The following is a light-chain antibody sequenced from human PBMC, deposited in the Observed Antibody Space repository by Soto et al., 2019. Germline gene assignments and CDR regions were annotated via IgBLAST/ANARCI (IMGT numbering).Light chain of an antibody. CDR3: CSYAGSSTYV. Sequence: SVLTQPASVSGSPGQSITISCTGTSSDVGNYNLVSWYQQHPGKAPKLMIYEGSKRPSGVSNRFSGSKSGNTASLTISILQAEDEADYYCCSYAGSSTYVFGTGTKLTVL. CDR1: SSDVGNYNL. J-gene: IGLJ1*01. V-gene: IGLV2-23*01. CDR2: EGS.